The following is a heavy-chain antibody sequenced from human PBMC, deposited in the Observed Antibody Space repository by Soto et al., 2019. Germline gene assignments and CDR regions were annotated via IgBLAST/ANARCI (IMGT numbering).Heavy chain of an antibody. CDR3: VRDVAFDYVN. D-gene: IGHD3-16*01. J-gene: IGHJ4*02. CDR1: GFSFSSYW. Sequence: EVQLAESGGGLVQPGGSLRISCTVSGFSFSSYWMSWVRQAPGKGLEWVASIKQDESEKYYVDSVKGRFTISRDNADDSLFLQMNSLSADDTAVYFCVRDVAFDYVNWGQGTLVTVSS. CDR2: IKQDESEK. V-gene: IGHV3-7*01.